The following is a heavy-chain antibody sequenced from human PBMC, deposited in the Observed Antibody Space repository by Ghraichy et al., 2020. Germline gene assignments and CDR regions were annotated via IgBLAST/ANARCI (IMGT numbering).Heavy chain of an antibody. CDR1: GANFSSYA. CDR2: IIPIFGTA. D-gene: IGHD6-19*01. Sequence: SVKVSCKASGANFSSYAIIWVRQAPGQGLEWMGGIIPIFGTANYAQKFQGRVTITADESTSTAYMELSSLRSEDTAVYYCARAVAGTWYFDYWGQGTLVTVSS. J-gene: IGHJ4*02. V-gene: IGHV1-69*13. CDR3: ARAVAGTWYFDY.